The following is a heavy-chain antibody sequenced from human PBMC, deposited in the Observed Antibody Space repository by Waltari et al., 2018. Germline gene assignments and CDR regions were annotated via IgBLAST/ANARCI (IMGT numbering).Heavy chain of an antibody. J-gene: IGHJ3*02. Sequence: QVQLVQSGAEAKQPGASVKVSCKVSGYAVSDYHLHLVRQAPGQGLEWMGRINPNSGGTNYAQKFQGRVTMTRDTSISTAYMELSRLRSDDTAVYYCARAGIAAAVIRRGYAFDIWGQGTMVTVSS. V-gene: IGHV1-2*06. CDR1: GYAVSDYH. CDR3: ARAGIAAAVIRRGYAFDI. CDR2: INPNSGGT. D-gene: IGHD6-13*01.